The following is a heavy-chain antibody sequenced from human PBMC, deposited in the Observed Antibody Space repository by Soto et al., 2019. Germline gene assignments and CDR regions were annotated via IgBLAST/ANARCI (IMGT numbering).Heavy chain of an antibody. V-gene: IGHV4-61*01. J-gene: IGHJ4*02. Sequence: SETLSLTCTVSGGSVSSGSYYWSWIRQPPGKGLEWIGYIYYSGSTNYNPSLKSRVTISVDTSKNQFSLKLSSVTAADTAVYYCARARPSSGWYGYWGQGTLVTVSS. CDR1: GGSVSSGSYY. CDR3: ARARPSSGWYGY. D-gene: IGHD6-19*01. CDR2: IYYSGST.